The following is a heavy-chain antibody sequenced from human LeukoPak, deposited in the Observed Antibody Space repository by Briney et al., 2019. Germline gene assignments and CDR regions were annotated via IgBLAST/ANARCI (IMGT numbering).Heavy chain of an antibody. CDR2: IYSSGST. J-gene: IGHJ5*01. CDR1: GGSISSGSYY. CDR3: ARASGSVIYHNSCDS. Sequence: SETLSLTCTVSGGSISSGSYYWSWIRQPAGEGLEWIGQIYSSGSTNYSPSLTSRVTISADTSKNQFFLKINSVTAADTAVYYCARASGSVIYHNSCDSWGQGILVAVSS. V-gene: IGHV4-61*09. D-gene: IGHD3-10*01.